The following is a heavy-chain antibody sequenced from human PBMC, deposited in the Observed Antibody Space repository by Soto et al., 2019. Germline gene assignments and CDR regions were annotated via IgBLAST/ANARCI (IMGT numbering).Heavy chain of an antibody. Sequence: QVQLQESGPGLVKPSETLSLTCTVSGGSISSYYWSWIRQPPGKGLEWIGYIYYSGSTNFNPSLTSRVPXPAXTXTNQFSLRLSSVTAADTAVYYCARVDSYYYYYGIDVWGHGTTVTVSS. CDR3: ARVDSYYYYYGIDV. CDR1: GGSISSYY. J-gene: IGHJ6*02. CDR2: IYYSGST. V-gene: IGHV4-59*01.